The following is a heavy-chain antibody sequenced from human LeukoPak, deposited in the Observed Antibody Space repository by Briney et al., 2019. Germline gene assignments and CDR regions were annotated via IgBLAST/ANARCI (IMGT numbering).Heavy chain of an antibody. CDR1: GFTYGFTFSIYA. CDR3: AKGQTSESRFDY. CDR2: ITGNSGDT. Sequence: PGGSLRLSCAASGFTYGFTFSIYAMSWVRQTPGKGLEWVSVITGNSGDTYYADSVKGRFTISRDNSKNTLYLQMNSLRAEDTAVYYCAKGQTSESRFDYWGQGTLVTVSS. J-gene: IGHJ4*02. V-gene: IGHV3-23*01.